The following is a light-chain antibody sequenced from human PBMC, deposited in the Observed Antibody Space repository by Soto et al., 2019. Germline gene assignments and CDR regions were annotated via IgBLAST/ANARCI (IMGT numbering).Light chain of an antibody. CDR3: QQYSSYWT. J-gene: IGKJ1*01. CDR1: QSISRW. V-gene: IGKV1-5*01. Sequence: DFQTTQSPSSLSASVGDRVTITFRASQSISRWLAWYQEKPGKAPKVLIYDASNLESGVPSRFSGSGSGTEFTLTISRLQPDDFATYYCQQYSSYWTFGQGTKVDIK. CDR2: DAS.